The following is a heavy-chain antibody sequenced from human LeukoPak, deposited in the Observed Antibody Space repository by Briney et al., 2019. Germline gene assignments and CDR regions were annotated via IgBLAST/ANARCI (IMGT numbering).Heavy chain of an antibody. CDR1: GGSISSDAYY. V-gene: IGHV4-31*03. Sequence: SQTLSLTCTVSGGSISSDAYYWSWIRQHPGKGLEWIGYIYYSGSTYYNPSLKSRVTISGDTSKNHFSLTLSSVTAADTAVYYSARSYDSSASGFDYWGQGTLVTLSP. CDR2: IYYSGST. CDR3: ARSYDSSASGFDY. D-gene: IGHD3-22*01. J-gene: IGHJ4*02.